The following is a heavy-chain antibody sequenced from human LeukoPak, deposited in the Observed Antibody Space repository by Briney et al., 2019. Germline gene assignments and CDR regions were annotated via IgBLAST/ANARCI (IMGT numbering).Heavy chain of an antibody. CDR1: GITFTSYG. J-gene: IGHJ5*02. CDR2: IRYDGSNK. CDR3: AKGGGYSSGWDELYNWFDP. V-gene: IGHV3-30*02. Sequence: GGSLRLSCAASGITFTSYGMHWVRQAPGKGLEWVAFIRYDGSNKYYADSVKGRFTISRDNSKNTLYLQMNSLRAEDTAVYYCAKGGGYSSGWDELYNWFDPWGQGTLVTVSS. D-gene: IGHD6-19*01.